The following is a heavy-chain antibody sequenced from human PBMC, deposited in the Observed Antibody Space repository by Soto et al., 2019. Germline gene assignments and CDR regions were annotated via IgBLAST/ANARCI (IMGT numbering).Heavy chain of an antibody. CDR2: INPNNGAT. CDR1: GYAFNYYF. V-gene: IGHV1-2*02. J-gene: IGHJ6*02. CDR3: ARGGGIGYYYAMDI. D-gene: IGHD2-21*01. Sequence: QGQLVQSGAAVKKPGASVKVSCKASGYAFNYYFLHWVRQAPGQGLEWMGWINPNNGATNDAQNLQGRVTMTRDTSISTAYMELTNLRSDDTAVYSCARGGGIGYYYAMDIWGQGTTVTVSS.